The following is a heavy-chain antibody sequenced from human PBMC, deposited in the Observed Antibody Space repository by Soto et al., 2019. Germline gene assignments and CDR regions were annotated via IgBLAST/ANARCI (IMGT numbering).Heavy chain of an antibody. J-gene: IGHJ4*01. CDR1: GGTFSSYA. CDR2: IIPIFGTA. Sequence: SVKVSCKASGGTFSSYAISWVRQAPGQGLEWMGGIIPIFGTANYAQKFQGRVTITVDESTSTAYMELSSLRSEDTAVYYCATTTGRLVHYYDSSGYYYEVFDYWGHGTLVTVSS. D-gene: IGHD3-22*01. V-gene: IGHV1-69*13. CDR3: ATTTGRLVHYYDSSGYYYEVFDY.